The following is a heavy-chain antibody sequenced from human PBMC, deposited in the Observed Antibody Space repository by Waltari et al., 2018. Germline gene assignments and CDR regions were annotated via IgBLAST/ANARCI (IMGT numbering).Heavy chain of an antibody. J-gene: IGHJ4*02. V-gene: IGHV5-51*01. CDR3: ARLPEASDILTGPFDY. CDR1: GYSFTSYW. D-gene: IGHD3-9*01. CDR2: IYPGDSDT. Sequence: EVQLVQSGAEVKKPGESLKISCKGSGYSFTSYWIGWVRQMPGKGLEWMGIIYPGDSDTRDSPSVQGQVTISADKSISTAYLQWSSLKASDTAMYYCARLPEASDILTGPFDYWGQGTLVTVSS.